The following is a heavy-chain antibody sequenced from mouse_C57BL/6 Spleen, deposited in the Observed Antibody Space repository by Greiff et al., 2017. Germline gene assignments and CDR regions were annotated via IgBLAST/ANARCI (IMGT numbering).Heavy chain of an antibody. CDR1: GFTFSSYG. CDR3: ARHYYGSSYGWFAY. CDR2: ISSGGSYT. V-gene: IGHV5-6*01. Sequence: EVQLVESGGDLVKPGGSLKLSCAASGFTFSSYGMSWVRQTPDKRLEWVATISSGGSYTYYPDSVKGRFTISRDNAKNTLYLQMSSLKSEDTAMYYCARHYYGSSYGWFAYWGQGTLVTVSA. J-gene: IGHJ3*01. D-gene: IGHD1-1*01.